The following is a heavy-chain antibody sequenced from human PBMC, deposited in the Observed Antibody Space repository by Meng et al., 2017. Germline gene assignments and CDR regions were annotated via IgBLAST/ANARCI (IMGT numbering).Heavy chain of an antibody. CDR3: AREPRGYSGYVSGY. CDR2: IYYSGST. V-gene: IGHV4-39*07. CDR1: GGSISSSSCY. J-gene: IGHJ4*02. D-gene: IGHD5-12*01. Sequence: GSLRLSCTVSGGSISSSSCYWGWIRQPPGKGLEWIGSIYYSGSTYYNPSLKSRVTISVDTSKNQFSLKLSSVTAADTAVYYCAREPRGYSGYVSGYWGQGTLVTVSS.